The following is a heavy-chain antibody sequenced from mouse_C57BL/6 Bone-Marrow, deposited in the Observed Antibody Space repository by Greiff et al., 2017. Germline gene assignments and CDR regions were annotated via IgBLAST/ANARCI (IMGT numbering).Heavy chain of an antibody. V-gene: IGHV14-4*01. CDR3: TTKRIYYDDDGDDPGFAY. CDR1: GFNIKDDY. CDR2: IDPENGDT. D-gene: IGHD2-4*01. J-gene: IGHJ3*01. Sequence: VQLQQSGAELVRPGASVKLSCTASGFNIKDDYMHWVKQRPEQGLEWIGWIDPENGDTEYASKFQGKATITADTSSNTAYLQLSSLTSEDTAVYYCTTKRIYYDDDGDDPGFAYWGQGTLVTVSA.